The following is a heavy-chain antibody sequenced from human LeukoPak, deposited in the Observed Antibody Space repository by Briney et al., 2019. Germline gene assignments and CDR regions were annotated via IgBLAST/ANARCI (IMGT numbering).Heavy chain of an antibody. J-gene: IGHJ3*02. V-gene: IGHV1-2*02. Sequence: ASVKVSCKASGYTLTDYYIHWVRQAPGQGLEWMGWITPSSGGTIYAQKFQGRVTMTRDMSISTAYMELSRLRSDDTAVYYCAKVASTTRRHDAFDTWGQGTLVTVSS. CDR1: GYTLTDYY. CDR3: AKVASTTRRHDAFDT. D-gene: IGHD1-1*01. CDR2: ITPSSGGT.